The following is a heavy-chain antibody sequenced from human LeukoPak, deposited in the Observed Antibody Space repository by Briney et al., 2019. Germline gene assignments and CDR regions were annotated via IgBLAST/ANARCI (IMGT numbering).Heavy chain of an antibody. V-gene: IGHV4-31*03. Sequence: ASETLSLTCTVSGGSISSGGYYWSWIRQHPGKGLEWIGYIYYSGSTYYNPSLKSRVTISVDTSKNQFSLKLSSVTAADTAVYYCARGVSYSDSTGYYQIDYWGQGTLVTVSS. J-gene: IGHJ4*02. CDR1: GGSISSGGYY. D-gene: IGHD3-22*01. CDR2: IYYSGST. CDR3: ARGVSYSDSTGYYQIDY.